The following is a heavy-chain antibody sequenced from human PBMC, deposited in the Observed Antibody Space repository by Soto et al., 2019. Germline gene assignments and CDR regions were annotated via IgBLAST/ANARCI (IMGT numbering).Heavy chain of an antibody. Sequence: PGGSLRLSCVASGFTFDTYGRHWVRQAPGKGLQWVALISYEGSNTYYADSVRGRFTISRDNSKNTLYLQMNTLRPEDTGLYYCARVTPGNNLYYFSGLDFWGQGTSVTVSS. J-gene: IGHJ6*02. CDR3: ARVTPGNNLYYFSGLDF. CDR1: GFTFDTYG. D-gene: IGHD1-1*01. CDR2: ISYEGSNT. V-gene: IGHV3-30-3*01.